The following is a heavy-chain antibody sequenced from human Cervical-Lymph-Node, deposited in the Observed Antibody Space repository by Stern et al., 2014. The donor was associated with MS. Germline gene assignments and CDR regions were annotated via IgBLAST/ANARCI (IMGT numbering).Heavy chain of an antibody. D-gene: IGHD5-18*01. CDR1: GDTFNNYI. CDR2: VVPIDGVE. Sequence: VPLVDSGAEVKKPGSSVKVSCKASGDTFNNYIFSWVRQAPGQGLEWMGRVVPIDGVENYAQKFQDRVTISADKSTSTVYMELRSLRSEDTAIYYCAREDLADTAPSDFWGQGTLVTVSS. V-gene: IGHV1-69*09. J-gene: IGHJ4*02. CDR3: AREDLADTAPSDF.